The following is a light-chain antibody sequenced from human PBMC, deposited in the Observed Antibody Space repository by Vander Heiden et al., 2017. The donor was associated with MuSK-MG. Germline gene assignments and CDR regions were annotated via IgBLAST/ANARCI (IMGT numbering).Light chain of an antibody. CDR3: QQDYSYPPA. CDR2: AAS. J-gene: IGKJ1*01. CDR1: QSISSY. V-gene: IGKV1-8*01. Sequence: AIRMTQSPSSLSAPPGDRVTITCRASQSISSYLAWYQQKPGKAPKLLIYAASTLESGVPSRFSGSGSGTDFTLTISCLQSEDFATYYCQQDYSYPPAFGQGTKLEIK.